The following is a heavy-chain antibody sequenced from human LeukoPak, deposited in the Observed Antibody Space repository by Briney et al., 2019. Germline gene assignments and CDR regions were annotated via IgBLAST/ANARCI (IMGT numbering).Heavy chain of an antibody. Sequence: SETLSLTCSVSGYSISSDYYWGWIRQPPGKGLEWIGSIYHSGSTYYKPSLKSRVTILVDSSKNQFSLKVRSVTAADTAVYYCAPDRTGYFDYWGQGTLVTVSS. CDR1: GYSISSDYY. J-gene: IGHJ4*02. V-gene: IGHV4-38-2*02. D-gene: IGHD3-22*01. CDR2: IYHSGST. CDR3: APDRTGYFDY.